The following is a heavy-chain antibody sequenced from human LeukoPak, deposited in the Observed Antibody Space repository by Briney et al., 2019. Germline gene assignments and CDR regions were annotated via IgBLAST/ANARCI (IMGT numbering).Heavy chain of an antibody. CDR3: ARSYSGWFEDAFDV. D-gene: IGHD6-19*01. CDR1: GDTISSHY. CDR2: IYYGGST. J-gene: IGHJ3*01. Sequence: SETLSLTCTVFGDTISSHYWNWIRQPPGKGLEWIAYIYYGGSTDYNPSLKSRVSIPLDTSRNQFSLTLNSVTAADTALYYCARSYSGWFEDAFDVWGQGTMVTVSS. V-gene: IGHV4-59*11.